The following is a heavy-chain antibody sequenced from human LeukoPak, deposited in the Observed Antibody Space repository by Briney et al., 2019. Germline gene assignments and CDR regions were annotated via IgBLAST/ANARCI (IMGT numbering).Heavy chain of an antibody. Sequence: ASVKVSCKASGYTFTSYGISWVRQAPGQGREWMGWISAYNGNTNYAQKLQGRVTMTTDTTTSTAYMELRSLRSDDTAVYYCASWMVRGVIITFDYWGQGTLVTVSS. D-gene: IGHD3-10*01. CDR3: ASWMVRGVIITFDY. J-gene: IGHJ4*02. CDR1: GYTFTSYG. CDR2: ISAYNGNT. V-gene: IGHV1-18*01.